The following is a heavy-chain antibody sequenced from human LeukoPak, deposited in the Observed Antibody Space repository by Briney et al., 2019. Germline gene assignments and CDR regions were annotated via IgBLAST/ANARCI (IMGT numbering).Heavy chain of an antibody. J-gene: IGHJ4*02. CDR1: GGSFSGYY. V-gene: IGHV4-34*01. Sequence: SETLSLTCAVYGGSFSGYYWSWIRQPPGKGLEWIGEINHSGSTNYNPSLKSRVTISVDTSKNQFSLKLSSATAADTAVYYCARGRRGYNLSGNYPYYFDYWGQGTLVTVSS. D-gene: IGHD5-24*01. CDR2: INHSGST. CDR3: ARGRRGYNLSGNYPYYFDY.